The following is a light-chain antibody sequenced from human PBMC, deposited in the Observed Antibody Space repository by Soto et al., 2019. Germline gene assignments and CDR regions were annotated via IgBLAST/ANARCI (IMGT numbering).Light chain of an antibody. CDR3: QHYNTWPWT. V-gene: IGKV3-15*01. CDR2: GAS. J-gene: IGKJ1*01. CDR1: HSVSSS. Sequence: EVVMTQSPATLSVSPGESATLSCRASHSVSSSLAWYQQKPGQTPRLLIYGASTSATGVPARFSGSGSGTEFTLTIGSLQSEDFAVYYCQHYNTWPWTFGQGTKVEIK.